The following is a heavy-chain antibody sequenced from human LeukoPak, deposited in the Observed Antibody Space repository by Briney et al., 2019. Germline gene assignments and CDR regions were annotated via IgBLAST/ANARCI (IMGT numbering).Heavy chain of an antibody. Sequence: GGSLRLSCAASGFSVSNTYMSWVRQAPGKGLEWVLVIYSGGDTYYADSVKGRFTISRDNSKNTLYLQMNSLRAEDTAVYYCARYPVGAGLPDAFDIWGQGTLVTVSS. CDR1: GFSVSNTY. J-gene: IGHJ3*02. V-gene: IGHV3-66*01. D-gene: IGHD1-26*01. CDR3: ARYPVGAGLPDAFDI. CDR2: IYSGGDT.